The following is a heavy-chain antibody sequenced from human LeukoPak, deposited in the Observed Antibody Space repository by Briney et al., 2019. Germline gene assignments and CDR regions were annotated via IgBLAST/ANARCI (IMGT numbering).Heavy chain of an antibody. CDR3: ARDLGSSWSKGGYNGFDP. CDR2: IYYSGST. Sequence: TSETLSLTCTVSGGSISSYYWSWIRQPPGKGLEWIGYIYYSGSTNYNPSLKSRVTISVDTSKNQFSLKLSSVTAADTAVYYCARDLGSSWSKGGYNGFDPWGQATLVTVSS. V-gene: IGHV4-59*01. D-gene: IGHD6-13*01. CDR1: GGSISSYY. J-gene: IGHJ5*02.